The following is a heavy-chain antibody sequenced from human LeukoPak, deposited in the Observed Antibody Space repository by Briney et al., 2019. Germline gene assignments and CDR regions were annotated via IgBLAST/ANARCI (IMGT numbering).Heavy chain of an antibody. CDR3: ARDYYYDSSGYYLYWYFDL. D-gene: IGHD3-22*01. V-gene: IGHV4-4*07. Sequence: SETLSLTCTVSGGSISSYSWSWIRQPAGKGLEWIGRIYTSGSTNYNPSLKSRVTMSVDTSKNQFSLKLSSVTAADTAVYYCARDYYYDSSGYYLYWYFDLWGRGTLVTVSS. J-gene: IGHJ2*01. CDR2: IYTSGST. CDR1: GGSISSYS.